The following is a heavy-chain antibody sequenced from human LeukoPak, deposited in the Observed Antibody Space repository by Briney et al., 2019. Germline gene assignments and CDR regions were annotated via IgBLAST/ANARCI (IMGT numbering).Heavy chain of an antibody. CDR1: GGSISSSSYY. V-gene: IGHV4-39*07. Sequence: PSETLSLTCTVSGGSISSSSYYWGWIRQPPGKGLEWIGSIYYSGSTYYNPSLKSRVTISVDTSKNQFSLKLSSVTAADTAVYYCARRTYDFWSGWTTIDYWGQGTLVTVSS. CDR2: IYYSGST. J-gene: IGHJ4*02. D-gene: IGHD3-3*01. CDR3: ARRTYDFWSGWTTIDY.